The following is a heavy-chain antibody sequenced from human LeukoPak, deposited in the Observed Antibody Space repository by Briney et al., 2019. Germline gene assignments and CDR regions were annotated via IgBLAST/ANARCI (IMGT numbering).Heavy chain of an antibody. CDR2: ISGYNGNT. D-gene: IGHD6-13*01. Sequence: ASVKGSCKASGYTFTSYGISWVRQAPGQGFEWMGWISGYNGNTNYAQKLQGRVTMTTDTSTSTANMELRGQRSDDTAVYYCARAPRSSSTWYVLHWGQGTLVTVSS. CDR3: ARAPRSSSTWYVLH. CDR1: GYTFTSYG. J-gene: IGHJ4*02. V-gene: IGHV1-18*01.